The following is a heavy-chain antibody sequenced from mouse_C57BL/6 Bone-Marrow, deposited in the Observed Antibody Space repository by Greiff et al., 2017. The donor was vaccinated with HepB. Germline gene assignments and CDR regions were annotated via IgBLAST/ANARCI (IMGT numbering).Heavy chain of an antibody. D-gene: IGHD1-1*01. Sequence: QVQLQQSGAELARPGASVKLSCKASGYTFTSYGISWVKQRTGQGLEWIGEIYPRSGNTYYNEKFKGKATLTADKSSSTAYMELRSLTSEDSAVYFCARSLYYYGSTLFAYWGQGTLVTVSA. V-gene: IGHV1-81*01. J-gene: IGHJ3*01. CDR1: GYTFTSYG. CDR2: IYPRSGNT. CDR3: ARSLYYYGSTLFAY.